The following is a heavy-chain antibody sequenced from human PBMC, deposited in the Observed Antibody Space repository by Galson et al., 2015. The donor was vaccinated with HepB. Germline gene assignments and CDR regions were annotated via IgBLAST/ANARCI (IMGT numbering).Heavy chain of an antibody. V-gene: IGHV3-48*02. CDR2: ISSTSTTI. J-gene: IGHJ5*02. CDR1: GFTFSSYS. Sequence: SLRLSCATSGFTFSSYSMSWVRQAPGKGLEWVSYISSTSTTIYYADSVKGRFTISRDNAKNSLDLQMNSLRDEDTAIYYCARDRAPSGLPLDPWGQGTLVTVSS. D-gene: IGHD3-3*01. CDR3: ARDRAPSGLPLDP.